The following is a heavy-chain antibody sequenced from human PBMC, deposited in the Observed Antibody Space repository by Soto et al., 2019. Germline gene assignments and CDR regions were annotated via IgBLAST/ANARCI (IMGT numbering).Heavy chain of an antibody. D-gene: IGHD6-13*01. CDR1: GFTFSDYY. CDR3: ARGIAAAALGAFDI. J-gene: IGHJ3*02. Sequence: GGSLRLSCAASGFTFSDYYMSWIRQAPGKGLEWVSYISSSGSTIYYADSVKGRFTISRDNAKNSLYLRMNSLRAEDTAVYYCARGIAAAALGAFDIWGQGTMVTVSS. CDR2: ISSSGSTI. V-gene: IGHV3-11*01.